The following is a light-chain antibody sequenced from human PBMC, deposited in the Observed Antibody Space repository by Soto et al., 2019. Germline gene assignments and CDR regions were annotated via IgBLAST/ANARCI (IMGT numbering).Light chain of an antibody. CDR3: QRRSIWPTA. CDR2: DVF. V-gene: IGKV3-11*01. J-gene: IGKJ2*01. CDR1: QSVSNA. Sequence: EIVLTQSPATLSLSPGETATLSCRASQSVSNALAWYQQKPGQAPRLLIYDVFNRATGIPARFSGDGFGFDFTLTINYLEHEDFAVYYCQRRSIWPTAFGQGTKLDIK.